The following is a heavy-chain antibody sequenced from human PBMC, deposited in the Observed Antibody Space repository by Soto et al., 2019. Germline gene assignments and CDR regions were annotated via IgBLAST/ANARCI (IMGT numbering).Heavy chain of an antibody. Sequence: SETLSLTCTVSGGSISSSSYYWGWIRQPPGKGLEWIGSIYYSGSTYYNPSLKSRVTISVDTSTNQFSLKLSSVTAADTALYYCARYVVGAQGVYYYGMDVWGQGTTVTVSS. V-gene: IGHV4-39*01. CDR1: GGSISSSSYY. D-gene: IGHD1-26*01. CDR2: IYYSGST. J-gene: IGHJ6*02. CDR3: ARYVVGAQGVYYYGMDV.